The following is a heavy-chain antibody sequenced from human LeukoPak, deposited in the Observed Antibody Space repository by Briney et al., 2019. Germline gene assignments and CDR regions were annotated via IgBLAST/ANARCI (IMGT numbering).Heavy chain of an antibody. CDR2: IKQDGSEK. CDR3: ARDGIDY. V-gene: IGHV3-7*01. J-gene: IGHJ4*02. CDR1: GFXFSSNW. Sequence: PGGSLRLSCAASGFXFSSNWITWVRQAPGKGLEWVANIKQDGSEKYYVDSVKGRFTISRDNAKHSLYLQMNSLRAEDTAVYYCARDGIDYWGQGTLVTVSS.